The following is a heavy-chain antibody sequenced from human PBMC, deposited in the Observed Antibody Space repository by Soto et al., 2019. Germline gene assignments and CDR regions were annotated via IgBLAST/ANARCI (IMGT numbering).Heavy chain of an antibody. CDR3: ATDHTPSIAARNAFDI. Sequence: ASVKVSCKVSGYTLTELSMHWVRQAPGKGLEWMGGFDPEDGETIYAQKFQGRVTMTEDTSTDTAYMELSSLRSEDTAVYYCATDHTPSIAARNAFDIWGQGTMVTASS. CDR1: GYTLTELS. D-gene: IGHD6-6*01. CDR2: FDPEDGET. V-gene: IGHV1-24*01. J-gene: IGHJ3*02.